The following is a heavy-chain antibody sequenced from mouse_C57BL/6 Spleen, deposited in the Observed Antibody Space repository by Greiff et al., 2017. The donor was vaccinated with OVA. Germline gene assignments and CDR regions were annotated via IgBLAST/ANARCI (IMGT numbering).Heavy chain of an antibody. V-gene: IGHV3-6*01. Sequence: DVKLQESGPGLVKPSPSLSLTCSVTGYSITSGYYWNLIRQFPGNQLEWMGYIRYDGSNNYNPSLKNRISITRDTSKNQFFLKLNSVTTEDTATYYCARITTGARYFDVWGTGTTVTVSS. D-gene: IGHD1-1*01. CDR3: ARITTGARYFDV. CDR2: IRYDGSN. J-gene: IGHJ1*03. CDR1: GYSITSGYY.